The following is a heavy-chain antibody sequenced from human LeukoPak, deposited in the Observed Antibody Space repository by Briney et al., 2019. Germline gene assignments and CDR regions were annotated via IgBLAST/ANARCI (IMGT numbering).Heavy chain of an antibody. Sequence: SETLSLTCTVSGVSISSGSVYWSWIRQPAGKGLEWIGRIYSSGDTNYNPSLKSRVTISVDTSKNQFSLKLSSVTAADTAVYYCAISDGWFDPWGQGTLVTVSS. D-gene: IGHD3-16*02. CDR2: IYSSGDT. V-gene: IGHV4-61*02. CDR1: GVSISSGSVY. J-gene: IGHJ5*02. CDR3: AISDGWFDP.